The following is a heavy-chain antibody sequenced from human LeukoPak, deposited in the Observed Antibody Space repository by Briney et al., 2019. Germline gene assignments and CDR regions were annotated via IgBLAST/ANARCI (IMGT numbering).Heavy chain of an antibody. D-gene: IGHD2-2*01. CDR1: GGPISSGDYY. CDR3: ARDARGYCSSTSCYEDYGMDV. Sequence: SETLSLTCTVSGGPISSGDYYWSWIRQPPGKGLEWIGYIYYSGSTYYNPSLKSRVTISVDTSKNQFSLKLSSVTAADTAVYYCARDARGYCSSTSCYEDYGMDVWGKGTTVTVSS. CDR2: IYYSGST. V-gene: IGHV4-30-4*01. J-gene: IGHJ6*04.